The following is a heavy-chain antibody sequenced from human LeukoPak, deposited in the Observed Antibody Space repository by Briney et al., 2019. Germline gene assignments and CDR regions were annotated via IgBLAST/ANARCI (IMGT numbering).Heavy chain of an antibody. CDR3: ARPLGLGIYYYGMDV. V-gene: IGHV3-21*01. D-gene: IGHD7-27*01. J-gene: IGHJ6*02. Sequence: GGSLRLSCAASGFTFSSYSINWVRQAPGKGLEWVSSISSSSSYIYYADSVKGRFTISRDNAKNSLYLQMNSLRAEDTAVYYCARPLGLGIYYYGMDVWGQGTTVTVSS. CDR1: GFTFSSYS. CDR2: ISSSSSYI.